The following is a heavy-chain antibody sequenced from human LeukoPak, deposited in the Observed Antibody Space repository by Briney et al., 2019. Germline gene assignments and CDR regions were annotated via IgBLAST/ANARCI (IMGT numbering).Heavy chain of an antibody. J-gene: IGHJ6*03. V-gene: IGHV1-69*06. CDR1: GGTFSSYA. D-gene: IGHD5-24*01. CDR3: ASRRDGYNPYYYDYMDV. CDR2: IIPIFGTA. Sequence: ASVKVSCAASGGTFSSYAISWVRQAPGQGLEWMGGIIPIFGTANYAQKFQGRVTITADKSTNTAYMELSSLRSEDTAVYYCASRRDGYNPYYYDYMDVWGKGTTVTVSS.